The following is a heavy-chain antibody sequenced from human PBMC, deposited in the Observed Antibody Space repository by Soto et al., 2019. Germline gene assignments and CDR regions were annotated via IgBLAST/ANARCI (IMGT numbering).Heavy chain of an antibody. D-gene: IGHD2-2*01. CDR3: ARDSRYCSSTSCYDAFDI. CDR1: GGSISSGGYY. V-gene: IGHV4-31*03. Sequence: QVQLQESGPGLVKPSQTLSLTCTVSGGSISSGGYYWSWLRQHPGNGMEWIGYIDYSGTTYYNPSLKSRVTIAVDTSKNQFSLKLSSVTAADTAVYYCARDSRYCSSTSCYDAFDIWGQGTMVTVSS. CDR2: IDYSGTT. J-gene: IGHJ3*02.